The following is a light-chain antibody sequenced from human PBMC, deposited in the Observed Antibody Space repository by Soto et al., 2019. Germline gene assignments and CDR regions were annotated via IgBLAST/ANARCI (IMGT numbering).Light chain of an antibody. Sequence: EIVLTQSPGTLSLSPGERATLSCRASQSIDTYLAWYQQKPGQAPRLLIYGASTRATGIPARFSGSGSGTEFTLTISSLQSEDFAVYYCQQYNNWPLTFGGGTKVDI. V-gene: IGKV3-15*01. CDR2: GAS. CDR1: QSIDTY. CDR3: QQYNNWPLT. J-gene: IGKJ4*01.